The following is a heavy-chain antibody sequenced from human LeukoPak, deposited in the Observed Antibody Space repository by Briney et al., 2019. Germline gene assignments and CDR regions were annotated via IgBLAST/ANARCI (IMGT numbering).Heavy chain of an antibody. CDR3: ARGLREFGYYYYHMDV. Sequence: PSETLSLTCTVSGASITSHYGNWIRQPPGKGLEWIGEINDSGRINYNPSLKSRVTISLDTSKNQFSLKLRSVTAADTAVYYCARGLREFGYYYYHMDVWDIGTTVTVSS. V-gene: IGHV4-34*01. CDR1: GASITSHY. CDR2: INDSGRI. D-gene: IGHD3-10*01. J-gene: IGHJ6*03.